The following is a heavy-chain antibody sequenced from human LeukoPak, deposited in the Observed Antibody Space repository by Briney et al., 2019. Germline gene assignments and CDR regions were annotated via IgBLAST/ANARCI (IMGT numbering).Heavy chain of an antibody. D-gene: IGHD6-19*01. CDR1: GYSISSGYY. CDR3: AREQWLVPSYYYYYMDV. J-gene: IGHJ6*03. V-gene: IGHV4-38-2*02. Sequence: SETLSLTCTVSGYSISSGYYWGWIRQPPGKGLEWIGSIYHSGSTNYNPSLKSRVTMSVDTSKNQFSLKLSSVTAADTAVYYCAREQWLVPSYYYYYMDVWGKGTTVTISS. CDR2: IYHSGST.